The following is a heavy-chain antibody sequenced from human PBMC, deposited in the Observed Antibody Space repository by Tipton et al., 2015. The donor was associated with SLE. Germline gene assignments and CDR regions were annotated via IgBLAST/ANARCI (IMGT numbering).Heavy chain of an antibody. CDR3: AKDRRDGYSSLFDY. D-gene: IGHD6-13*01. J-gene: IGHJ4*02. V-gene: IGHV3-23*01. Sequence: GSLRLSCAASGFTFSSCVMSWVRQAPGKGLEWVSAISGSGGSTYYADSVKGRFTISRDNSKNTLYLQMNSLRAEDTAVYYCAKDRRDGYSSLFDYWGQGTLVTVSS. CDR2: ISGSGGST. CDR1: GFTFSSCV.